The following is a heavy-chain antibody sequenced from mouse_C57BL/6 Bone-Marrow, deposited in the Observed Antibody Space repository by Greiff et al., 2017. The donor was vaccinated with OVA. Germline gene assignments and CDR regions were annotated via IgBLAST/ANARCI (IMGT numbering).Heavy chain of an antibody. CDR3: ARLPITTVDAMDY. Sequence: EVHLVESGGGLVQPGGSLKLSCAASGFTFSDYYMYWVRQTPEKRLGWVAYISNGGGSTYYPDTVKGRFTISRDNAKNTLYLQMSRLKSEDTAMYYCARLPITTVDAMDYWGQGTSVTVSS. D-gene: IGHD1-1*01. V-gene: IGHV5-12*01. CDR2: ISNGGGST. J-gene: IGHJ4*01. CDR1: GFTFSDYY.